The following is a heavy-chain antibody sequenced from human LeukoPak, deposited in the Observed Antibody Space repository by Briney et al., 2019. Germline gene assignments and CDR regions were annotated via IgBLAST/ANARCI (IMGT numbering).Heavy chain of an antibody. V-gene: IGHV3-23*01. CDR2: ISGSGGST. CDR3: ARDLSGCSGGSCYPDAFDI. J-gene: IGHJ3*02. D-gene: IGHD2-15*01. CDR1: GFTFSSYA. Sequence: GGSLRLSCAASGFTFSSYAMSWVRQAPGKGLEWVSAISGSGGSTYYADSVKGRFTISRDNSKNTLYLQMNSLRAEDTAVYYCARDLSGCSGGSCYPDAFDIWGQGTMVTVSS.